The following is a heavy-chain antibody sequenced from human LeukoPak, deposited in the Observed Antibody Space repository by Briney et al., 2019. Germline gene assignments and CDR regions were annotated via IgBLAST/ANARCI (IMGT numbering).Heavy chain of an antibody. CDR2: ISSSSSYI. D-gene: IGHD3-16*01. J-gene: IGHJ4*02. CDR3: ARDRIYDYVWGD. Sequence: NPGGSLRLSCAASGFTFSSYSMNWVRQAPGKGLEWVSSISSSSSYIYYADSVKGRFTISRDNAKNSLYLQMNSLRAEDTAVYYCARDRIYDYVWGDWGQGTLVTVSS. V-gene: IGHV3-21*01. CDR1: GFTFSSYS.